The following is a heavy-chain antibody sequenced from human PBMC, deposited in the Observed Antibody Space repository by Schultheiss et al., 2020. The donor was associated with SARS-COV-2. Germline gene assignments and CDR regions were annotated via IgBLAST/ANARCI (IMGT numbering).Heavy chain of an antibody. CDR3: ARAIFGIQLWSLDLNWFDP. CDR2: ISSSSSYI. V-gene: IGHV3-21*04. J-gene: IGHJ5*02. D-gene: IGHD5-18*01. Sequence: GGSLRLSCAASGFTFSSYSMNWVRQAPGKGLEWVSSISSSSSYIYYADSVKGRFTISRDNAKNSLYLQMNSLRAEDTALYYCARAIFGIQLWSLDLNWFDPWGQGTLVTVSS. CDR1: GFTFSSYS.